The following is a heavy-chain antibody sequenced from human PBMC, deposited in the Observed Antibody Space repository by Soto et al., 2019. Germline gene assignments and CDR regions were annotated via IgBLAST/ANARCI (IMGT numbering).Heavy chain of an antibody. D-gene: IGHD3-3*01. CDR3: ARDSITIFGVVSVSAFDI. Sequence: SVKVSCKASGGTFSSYAISWVRQAPGQGLEWMGGIIPIFGTANYAQKFQGRVTITADESTITAYMELSSLRSEDTAVYYCARDSITIFGVVSVSAFDIWGQGTIVTVSS. CDR2: IIPIFGTA. V-gene: IGHV1-69*13. CDR1: GGTFSSYA. J-gene: IGHJ3*02.